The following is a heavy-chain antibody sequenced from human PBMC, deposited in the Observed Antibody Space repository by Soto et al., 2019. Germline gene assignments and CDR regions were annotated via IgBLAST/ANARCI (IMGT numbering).Heavy chain of an antibody. CDR1: GGTFSSYA. Sequence: QVQLVQSGAEVKKPGSSVKVSCKASGGTFSSYAISWVRQAPGQGLEWMGGIIPIFGTANYAQKFQGRVTITADESTSTAYMELSSLRCEDTAVYYCATRGSCSGGSCSGDYYYGMDVWRQGTTVTVSS. V-gene: IGHV1-69*01. CDR2: IIPIFGTA. J-gene: IGHJ6*02. D-gene: IGHD2-15*01. CDR3: ATRGSCSGGSCSGDYYYGMDV.